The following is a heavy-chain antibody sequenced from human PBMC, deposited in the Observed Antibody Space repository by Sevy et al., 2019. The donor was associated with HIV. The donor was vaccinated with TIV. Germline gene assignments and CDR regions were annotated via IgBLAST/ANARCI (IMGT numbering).Heavy chain of an antibody. CDR2: MNPNSGNT. J-gene: IGHJ6*03. CDR3: ARGRRSSSWYGVNYYYYMDV. V-gene: IGHV1-8*01. CDR1: GYTFTSYD. Sequence: ASVKLSCKASGYTFTSYDINWVRQATGQGLEWMGWMNPNSGNTGYAQKFQGRVTMTRNTSISTAYMELSSLRSEDTAVYYCARGRRSSSWYGVNYYYYMDVWGKGTTVTVSS. D-gene: IGHD6-13*01.